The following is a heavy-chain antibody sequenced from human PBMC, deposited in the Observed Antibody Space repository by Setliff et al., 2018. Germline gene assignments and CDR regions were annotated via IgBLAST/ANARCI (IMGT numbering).Heavy chain of an antibody. CDR1: GFTFSSYE. D-gene: IGHD3-22*01. J-gene: IGHJ2*01. CDR3: ARDPNSSGDYWYFDL. Sequence: GGSLRLSCAASGFTFSSYEMNWVRQTPGKGLEWVSYISSSGSKIYYADSVKGRFTISRDNAKNSLDLQMNSLRAEDTAVYYCARDPNSSGDYWYFDLWGQGTLVTVSS. CDR2: ISSSGSKI. V-gene: IGHV3-48*03.